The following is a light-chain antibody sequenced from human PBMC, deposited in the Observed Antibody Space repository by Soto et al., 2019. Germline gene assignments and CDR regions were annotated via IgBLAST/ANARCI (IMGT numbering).Light chain of an antibody. CDR2: DVS. CDR3: NSYRSGSTRV. CDR1: RSDVGGYNY. J-gene: IGLJ3*02. V-gene: IGLV2-14*01. Sequence: QSALTQPASVSGSPGQSITISCTGTRSDVGGYNYVSWYQQHPGKAPKLMIYDVSNRPSGVSNRFSGSKSGNTASLTISGLQAEDEADYYCNSYRSGSTRVFGGGTKVTVL.